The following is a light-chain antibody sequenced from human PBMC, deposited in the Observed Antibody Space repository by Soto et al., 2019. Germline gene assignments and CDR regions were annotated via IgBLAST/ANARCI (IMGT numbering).Light chain of an antibody. CDR3: SSYTSSSTVV. CDR2: EVS. V-gene: IGLV2-14*01. J-gene: IGLJ2*01. CDR1: SSDVGGYNY. Sequence: QSVLTQPASVSASPGQSITISCTGTSSDVGGYNYVSWYQQHPGKAPKLMIYEVSNRPSGVSNRFSGSKSGNTASLTISGLQAEDEADYYCSSYTSSSTVVFGGGTQLTV.